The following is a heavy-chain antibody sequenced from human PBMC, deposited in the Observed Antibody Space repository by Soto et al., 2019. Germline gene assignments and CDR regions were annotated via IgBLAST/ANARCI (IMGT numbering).Heavy chain of an antibody. CDR2: IYHSGST. CDR1: GGSISSGAYS. J-gene: IGHJ5*02. D-gene: IGHD6-13*01. Sequence: SETLSLTCAVSGGSISSGAYSWSWIRQPPGKGLEWIGYIYHSGSTYYNPSLKSRVTISVDRSKNQFSLKLNSVTAADTAVYYCARVIAATDTISVWFDPWGQGTLVTVSS. CDR3: ARVIAATDTISVWFDP. V-gene: IGHV4-30-2*01.